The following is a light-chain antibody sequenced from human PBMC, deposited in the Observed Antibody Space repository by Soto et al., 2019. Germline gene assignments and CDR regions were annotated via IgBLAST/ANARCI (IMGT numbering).Light chain of an antibody. V-gene: IGKV3-20*01. CDR1: QSVSSNY. Sequence: IVLTQSPGTLSLSPGERATLSCRAGQSVSSNYLAWYQQKPGQAPRLLIYGASNRATGIPDRFSGSGSGTDFTLTISRLEPEDFAVYYCQQYGNSPKTFGQGIKVAIK. CDR2: GAS. CDR3: QQYGNSPKT. J-gene: IGKJ1*01.